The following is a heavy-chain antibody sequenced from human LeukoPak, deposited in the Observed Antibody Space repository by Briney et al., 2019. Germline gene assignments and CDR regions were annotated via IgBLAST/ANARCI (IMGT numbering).Heavy chain of an antibody. Sequence: GGSLRLSCAASGFTFSSYSMNWVRQAPGKGLEWVSSISSSSSYIYYADSVKGRFTISRDSAKNSLYLQMNSLRAEDTAVYYCARDKYYYDSSGHQHYYYYYYGMDVWGQGTTVTVSS. CDR3: ARDKYYYDSSGHQHYYYYYYGMDV. V-gene: IGHV3-21*01. CDR1: GFTFSSYS. J-gene: IGHJ6*02. D-gene: IGHD3-22*01. CDR2: ISSSSSYI.